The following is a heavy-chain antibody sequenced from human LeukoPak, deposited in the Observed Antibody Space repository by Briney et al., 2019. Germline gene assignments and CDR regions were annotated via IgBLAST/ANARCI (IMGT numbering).Heavy chain of an antibody. CDR2: INWNGGST. Sequence: GGSLRLSCAASGFTFDDYGMSWVRQTPGEGLEWVSGINWNGGSTGYADSVKGRFTISRDNAKSSLYLQMNSLRAEDTAVYYCARAEYTHVTLYYWGQGTLVTVSS. CDR3: ARAEYTHVTLYY. J-gene: IGHJ4*02. CDR1: GFTFDDYG. V-gene: IGHV3-20*04. D-gene: IGHD1-14*01.